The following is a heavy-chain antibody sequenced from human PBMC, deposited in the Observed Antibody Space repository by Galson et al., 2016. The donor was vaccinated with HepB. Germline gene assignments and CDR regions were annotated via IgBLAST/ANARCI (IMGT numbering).Heavy chain of an antibody. J-gene: IGHJ4*02. V-gene: IGHV4-31*03. Sequence: TLSLTCTVSGGSISIDGYYWAWIRRHPGRGLEWIGCTYYSGSTYYKPSLRGRVNISVDTSRNQFSLTLTSVTAADTAVYYCARNFRLSGFDYFDYWGQGILVTVSS. CDR3: ARNFRLSGFDYFDY. CDR2: TYYSGST. D-gene: IGHD5-12*01. CDR1: GGSISIDGYY.